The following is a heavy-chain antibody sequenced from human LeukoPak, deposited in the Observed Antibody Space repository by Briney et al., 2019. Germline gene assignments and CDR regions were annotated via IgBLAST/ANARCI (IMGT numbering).Heavy chain of an antibody. V-gene: IGHV4-4*07. CDR3: ARIRGLRYYYDSSGYRAFDI. D-gene: IGHD3-22*01. Sequence: SETLSLTCTVSGGSISSYYWSWIRQPAGMGLEWIGRIYTSGSTNYNPSLKSRVTISVDTSKNQFSLKLSSVTAADTAVYYCARIRGLRYYYDSSGYRAFDIWGQGTMVTVSS. CDR1: GGSISSYY. J-gene: IGHJ3*02. CDR2: IYTSGST.